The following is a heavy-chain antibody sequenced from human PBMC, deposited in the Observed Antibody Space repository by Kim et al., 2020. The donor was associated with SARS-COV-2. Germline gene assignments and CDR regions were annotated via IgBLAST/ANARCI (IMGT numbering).Heavy chain of an antibody. CDR1: GLTLSRYG. Sequence: GGSLRLSCAGSGLTLSRYGMFWVRQAPGKGLQWVAFISGNGGNTQYGDSVKGRFTISRDDSKNTLYLQMNSLRPEDTAVYYCARGGIDHNNIPFYWGQGTLVAVSS. CDR3: ARGGIDHNNIPFY. D-gene: IGHD1-20*01. V-gene: IGHV3-30*03. J-gene: IGHJ4*02. CDR2: ISGNGGNT.